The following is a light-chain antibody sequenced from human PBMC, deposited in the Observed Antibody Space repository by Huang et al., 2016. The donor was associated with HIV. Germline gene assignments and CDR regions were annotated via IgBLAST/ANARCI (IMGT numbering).Light chain of an antibody. V-gene: IGKV3-15*01. CDR1: QSVNNK. CDR3: QQYNNWPPWT. J-gene: IGKJ1*01. CDR2: DAY. Sequence: EVVMTQSPVTLSVSPGERATLSCRASQSVNNKLAWFQQKPGQAPRLLIHDAYIRATGIPDRFSGSGSGTEFTLTISSLQSEDFAVYYCQQYNNWPPWTFGQGTKVEIK.